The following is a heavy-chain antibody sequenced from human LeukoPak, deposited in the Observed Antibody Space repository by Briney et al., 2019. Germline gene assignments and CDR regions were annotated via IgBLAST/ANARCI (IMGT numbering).Heavy chain of an antibody. CDR2: INANSGGT. J-gene: IGHJ4*02. Sequence: ASVKVSCKASGYTFTGYYIHWVRQAPGQGLDWMGWINANSGGTSYAQKFQDRVTMTRDTSISTAYMELTRLRSDDTAVYYCARSSGYSPKYYFDYWGQGTLVTVSS. CDR3: ARSSGYSPKYYFDY. V-gene: IGHV1-2*02. CDR1: GYTFTGYY. D-gene: IGHD3-22*01.